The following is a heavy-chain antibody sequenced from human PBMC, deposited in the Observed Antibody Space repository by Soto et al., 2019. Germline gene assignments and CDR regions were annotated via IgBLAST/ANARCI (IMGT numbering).Heavy chain of an antibody. Sequence: GGSLRLSCAASGFTFDNYAMNWVRLLPGKGLEWVSTISGSGSSTYYADSVKGRFTISRDDSMNTLFLQMNSLRAEDTAVYYCAKDRKANYPYFFDNWGQGTLVTVSS. CDR3: AKDRKANYPYFFDN. CDR1: GFTFDNYA. V-gene: IGHV3-23*01. CDR2: ISGSGSST. D-gene: IGHD4-4*01. J-gene: IGHJ4*02.